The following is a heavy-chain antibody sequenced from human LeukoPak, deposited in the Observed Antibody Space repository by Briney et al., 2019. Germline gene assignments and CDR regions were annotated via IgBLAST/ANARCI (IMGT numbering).Heavy chain of an antibody. D-gene: IGHD2-2*01. Sequence: GGSLRVSCTASRFTLSTYVMSWVRPAPGRGREWVSIISGSGDNTYYTGSVKGRFTISRDNSKNALYLQMSSLRAEDTAVYYCAKSQRIDQQVVQRIDYWGQGTLVTVP. CDR1: RFTLSTYV. CDR3: AKSQRIDQQVVQRIDY. J-gene: IGHJ4*02. CDR2: ISGSGDNT. V-gene: IGHV3-23*01.